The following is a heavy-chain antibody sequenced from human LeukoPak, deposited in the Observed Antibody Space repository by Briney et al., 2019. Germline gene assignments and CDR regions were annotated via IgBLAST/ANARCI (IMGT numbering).Heavy chain of an antibody. CDR1: GGSISSYY. CDR3: ASGYLVGARRKNYFDY. Sequence: SETLSLTCTVSGGSISSYYWSWIRQPPGKGLEWIGYIYYSGSTNYNPSLKSRVTISVDTSKNQFSLKLSSVTAADTAVYYCASGYLVGARRKNYFDYWGQGTLVTVSS. V-gene: IGHV4-59*08. CDR2: IYYSGST. J-gene: IGHJ4*02. D-gene: IGHD2-15*01.